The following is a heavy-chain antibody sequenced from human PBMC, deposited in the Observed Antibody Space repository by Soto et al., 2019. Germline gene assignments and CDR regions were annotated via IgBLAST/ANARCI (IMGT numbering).Heavy chain of an antibody. CDR1: GYTFTSYA. V-gene: IGHV1-3*01. CDR3: ARDQSGWFNLLDY. CDR2: INAGNGNT. J-gene: IGHJ4*02. D-gene: IGHD6-19*01. Sequence: ASVKVSCKASGYTFTSYAMHWVRQAPGQRLEWMGWINAGNGNTKYSQKFQGRVTITRDTSASTAYMELSSLRSEDTAVYYCARDQSGWFNLLDYWGQGTLVTVSS.